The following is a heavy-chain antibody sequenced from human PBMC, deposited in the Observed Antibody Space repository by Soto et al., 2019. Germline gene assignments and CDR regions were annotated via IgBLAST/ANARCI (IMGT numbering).Heavy chain of an antibody. J-gene: IGHJ6*02. CDR2: IWYDGSNK. D-gene: IGHD2-2*01. V-gene: IGHV3-33*01. CDR3: ARDRVPAANGGYYYGMDV. Sequence: GGSLRLSCAASGFTFSSYGMHWVRQAPGKGLEWVAVIWYDGSNKYYADSVKGRFTISRDNSKNTLYLQMNRLRAEDTAVYYCARDRVPAANGGYYYGMDVWGQGTTVTVSS. CDR1: GFTFSSYG.